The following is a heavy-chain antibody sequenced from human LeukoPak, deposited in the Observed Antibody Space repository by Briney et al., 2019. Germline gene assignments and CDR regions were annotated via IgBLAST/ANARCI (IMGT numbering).Heavy chain of an antibody. CDR1: GYTLTELS. D-gene: IGHD2-2*01. V-gene: IGHV1-24*01. Sequence: ASVKVSCKVSGYTLTELSMHWVRQAPGKGLEWMGGFDPEDGETIYAQKFQGRVTMTEDTSTDTAYMELSGLRSEDTAVYYCATVVYCSSTSCYYWFDPWGQGTLVTVSS. CDR2: FDPEDGET. CDR3: ATVVYCSSTSCYYWFDP. J-gene: IGHJ5*02.